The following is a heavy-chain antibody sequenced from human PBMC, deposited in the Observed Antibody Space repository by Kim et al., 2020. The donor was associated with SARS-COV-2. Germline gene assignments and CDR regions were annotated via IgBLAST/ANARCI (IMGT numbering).Heavy chain of an antibody. CDR2: IYYSGST. J-gene: IGHJ4*02. CDR1: GGSISSSSYY. D-gene: IGHD5-18*01. V-gene: IGHV4-39*07. Sequence: SETLSLTCTVSGGSISSSSYYWGWIRQPPGKGLEWIGSIYYSGSTYYNPSLKSRVTISVDTSKNQFSLKLSSVTAADTAVYYCARDSTWIQLWGGDFDYWGQGTLVTVSS. CDR3: ARDSTWIQLWGGDFDY.